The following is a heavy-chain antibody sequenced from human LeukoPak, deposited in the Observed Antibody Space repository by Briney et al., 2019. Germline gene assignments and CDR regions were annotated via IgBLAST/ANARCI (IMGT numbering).Heavy chain of an antibody. CDR3: AKDLGRYRNNYFDY. CDR2: ISGSGGGT. J-gene: IGHJ4*02. V-gene: IGHV3-23*01. Sequence: PGGSLRLSCAASGFTFNNYAMRWVRQAPGEGLKWVATISGSGGGTYYADSVKGRFTISRDDSKNTLYLQMNSLRAEDTAVYYCAKDLGRYRNNYFDYWGQGTLVTVSS. CDR1: GFTFNNYA. D-gene: IGHD1-26*01.